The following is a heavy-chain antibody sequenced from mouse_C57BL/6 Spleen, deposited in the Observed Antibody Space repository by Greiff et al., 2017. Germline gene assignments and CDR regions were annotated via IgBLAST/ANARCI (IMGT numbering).Heavy chain of an antibody. Sequence: QVQLQQPGAELVKPGASVKLSCKASGYTFTSYWMHWVKQRPGQGLEWIGMIHPNSGSTNYNEKFKSKATLTVDKSSSTAYMQLSSLTSEDSAVYYCAREYDGYFYYFDYWGQGTTLTVSS. V-gene: IGHV1-64*01. CDR3: AREYDGYFYYFDY. D-gene: IGHD2-3*01. J-gene: IGHJ2*01. CDR2: IHPNSGST. CDR1: GYTFTSYW.